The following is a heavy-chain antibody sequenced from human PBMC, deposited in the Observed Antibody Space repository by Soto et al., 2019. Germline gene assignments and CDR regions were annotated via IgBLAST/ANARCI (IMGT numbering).Heavy chain of an antibody. CDR1: GESFSDYF. D-gene: IGHD3-10*01. CDR2: IDQTGRT. J-gene: IGHJ6*02. CDR3: ARGVGSGRDYGLDV. V-gene: IGHV4-34*01. Sequence: QVQLQQWGAGLLKPSETLSLTCAVSGESFSDYFWSWIRQPPGKGLEWIGEIDQTGRTNYNPSLKSRVIMSVDTSKNQFSPNLSSVTAADTAMYYCARGVGSGRDYGLDVWGQGTTVTVS.